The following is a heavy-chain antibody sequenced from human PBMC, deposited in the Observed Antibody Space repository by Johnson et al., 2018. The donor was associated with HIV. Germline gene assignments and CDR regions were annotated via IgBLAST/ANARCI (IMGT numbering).Heavy chain of an antibody. CDR3: ARGDGYRRAFDI. Sequence: VQLVESGGGLVQPGGSLRLSCAASGFTFSKSWMHWVRQAPGKGLVWVSRINSDGSSTSYADSVKGRITISRDNAKNTLYLQMNSLRAEDTAVYYCARGDGYRRAFDIWGQGTMVTVSS. V-gene: IGHV3-74*02. J-gene: IGHJ3*02. CDR2: INSDGSST. CDR1: GFTFSKSW. D-gene: IGHD1-1*01.